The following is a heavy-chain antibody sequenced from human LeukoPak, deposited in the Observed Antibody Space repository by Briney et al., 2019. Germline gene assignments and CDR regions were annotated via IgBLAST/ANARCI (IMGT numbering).Heavy chain of an antibody. V-gene: IGHV3-7*05. D-gene: IGHD1-26*01. CDR2: IKQDGSEK. CDR3: ARGTREPV. CDR1: GFTFSYYW. Sequence: RRSLRLSCAASGFTFSYYWMSWVRQAPGKGLEWVANIKQDGSEKYYVDSVKGRFTISRDNANDSLYLQMNSLRAEDTAVYYCARGTREPVWGQGTRSPSP. J-gene: IGHJ6*02.